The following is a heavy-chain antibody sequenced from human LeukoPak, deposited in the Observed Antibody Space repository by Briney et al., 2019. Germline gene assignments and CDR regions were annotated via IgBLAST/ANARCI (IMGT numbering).Heavy chain of an antibody. Sequence: QSGGSLRLSCAASGFTFSSYAMSWVRQAPGKGLEWVSAISGSGGSTYYADSVKGRFTISRDNSKNTLYLQMNSLRAEDTAVYYCAKAHTIFGVVTPNYFDYWGQGTLVTVSS. V-gene: IGHV3-23*01. D-gene: IGHD3-3*01. CDR2: ISGSGGST. CDR1: GFTFSSYA. CDR3: AKAHTIFGVVTPNYFDY. J-gene: IGHJ4*02.